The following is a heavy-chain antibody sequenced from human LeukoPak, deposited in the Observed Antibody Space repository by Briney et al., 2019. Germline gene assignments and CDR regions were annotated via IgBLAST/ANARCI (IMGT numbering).Heavy chain of an antibody. D-gene: IGHD3-16*01. CDR3: ARSRGVLGGGFDSFDV. V-gene: IGHV1-8*02. Sequence: GASVKVSCKASGYTFTSFDINWVRQAPGQGLEWMGWMNPNSGSTAHAQKFQGRVTMTRSTSISTAYMELSSLTSADTAVYFCARSRGVLGGGFDSFDVWGQGTMVTVSS. CDR2: MNPNSGST. CDR1: GYTFTSFD. J-gene: IGHJ3*01.